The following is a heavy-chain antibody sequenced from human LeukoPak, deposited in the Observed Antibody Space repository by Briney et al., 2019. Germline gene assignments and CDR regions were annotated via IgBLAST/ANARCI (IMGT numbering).Heavy chain of an antibody. CDR1: GFTFSRDA. V-gene: IGHV3-21*01. CDR2: INSRSTHT. Sequence: PGGSQRLSCAGSGFTFSRDAMNWVRQAPGKGLEWVSSINSRSTHTAYADSVKGRFTISRDNGNNSVFLQMNSLGVDDTAIYFCARGGGSYSYWGQGVRVTVSS. CDR3: ARGGGSYSY. J-gene: IGHJ4*02. D-gene: IGHD1-26*01.